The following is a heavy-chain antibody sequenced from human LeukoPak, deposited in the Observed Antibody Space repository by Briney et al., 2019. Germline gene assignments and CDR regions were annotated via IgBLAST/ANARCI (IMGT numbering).Heavy chain of an antibody. CDR3: AKILSSSYYFDY. CDR1: GFTFSTYE. D-gene: IGHD3-16*02. CDR2: ISTSGSSI. Sequence: GGSLRLSCAASGFTFSTYEINWVRQAPGKGLEWSSHISTSGSSIHYADSVKGRFTISRDNSKNTLYLQMNSLRAEDTAVYYCAKILSSSYYFDYWGQGTLVTVSS. V-gene: IGHV3-48*03. J-gene: IGHJ4*02.